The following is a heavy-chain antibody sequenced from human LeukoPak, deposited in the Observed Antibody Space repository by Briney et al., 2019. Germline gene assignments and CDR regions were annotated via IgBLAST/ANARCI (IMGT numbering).Heavy chain of an antibody. CDR3: ARFSGYCSSTSCYYHYYYMDV. CDR1: GFTFSIYA. D-gene: IGHD2-2*01. J-gene: IGHJ6*03. V-gene: IGHV3-23*01. Sequence: PGGSLRLSCAASGFTFSIYAMSWVRQAPGKGLEWVSVIISGVTTFYADSVKGRFTISRDNSRNTLYLQMNSLRAEDTAVYYCARFSGYCSSTSCYYHYYYMDVWGKGTTVTVSS. CDR2: IISGVTT.